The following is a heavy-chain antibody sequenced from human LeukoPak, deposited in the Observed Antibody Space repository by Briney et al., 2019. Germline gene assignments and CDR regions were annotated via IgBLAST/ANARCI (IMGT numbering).Heavy chain of an antibody. D-gene: IGHD1-26*01. CDR1: GFTFDDFA. J-gene: IGHJ4*02. CDR2: INWNGGST. V-gene: IGHV3-20*04. Sequence: GGSLRLSCAASGFTFDDFAMSWVRQAPGKGLEWVSGINWNGGSTGYADSVKGRFTISRDNAKNSLYLEMNSLTAQDTALYYCARGLGSGSYFGGFDYWGQGTLVTVSS. CDR3: ARGLGSGSYFGGFDY.